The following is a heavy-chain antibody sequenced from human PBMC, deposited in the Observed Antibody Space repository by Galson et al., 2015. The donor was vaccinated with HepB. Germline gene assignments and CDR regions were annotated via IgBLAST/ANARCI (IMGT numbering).Heavy chain of an antibody. CDR3: TRLGYLSGYSSS. Sequence: SLRLSCAASGFTFSGSATHWVRQTSGKGLEWVGRIRSKASNNATAYTMSLKGRFTISRDDSKNTAYLHMKSLKTEDTAGYYCTRLGYLSGYSSSWGQGALVTVAS. V-gene: IGHV3-73*01. J-gene: IGHJ4*02. CDR2: IRSKASNNAT. CDR1: GFTFSGSA. D-gene: IGHD6-13*01.